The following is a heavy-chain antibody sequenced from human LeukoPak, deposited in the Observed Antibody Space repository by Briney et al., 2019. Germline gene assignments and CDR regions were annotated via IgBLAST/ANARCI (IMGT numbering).Heavy chain of an antibody. J-gene: IGHJ4*02. D-gene: IGHD3-22*01. Sequence: GGSLRLSCAASGFTFSSYWMSWVRQAPGKGLEWVANIKQDGSEKYYVDSVKGRFTISRDNAKNSLYLQMNSLRAEDTAVYYCARGPYYYDSSGSHPVDYWGQGTLVTVSS. CDR2: IKQDGSEK. CDR1: GFTFSSYW. V-gene: IGHV3-7*01. CDR3: ARGPYYYDSSGSHPVDY.